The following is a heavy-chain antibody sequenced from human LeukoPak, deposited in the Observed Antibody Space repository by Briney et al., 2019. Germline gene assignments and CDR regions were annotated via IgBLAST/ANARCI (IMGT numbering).Heavy chain of an antibody. D-gene: IGHD1-7*01. V-gene: IGHV4-39*07. Sequence: PSETLSLTCTVSGGSISSSSYYWGWIRQPPGKGLEWIGSIYYSGSTYYNPSLKSRVTISVDTSKNQFSLKLSSVTAADTAVYYCARDSNGGQITGTNDGIYWGQGTLVTVSS. CDR3: ARDSNGGQITGTNDGIY. CDR2: IYYSGST. CDR1: GGSISSSSYY. J-gene: IGHJ4*02.